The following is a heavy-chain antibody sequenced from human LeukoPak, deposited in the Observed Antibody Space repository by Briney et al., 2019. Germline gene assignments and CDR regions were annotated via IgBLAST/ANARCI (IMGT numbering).Heavy chain of an antibody. V-gene: IGHV4-59*01. CDR3: ARETYYYDSSGYYRIDAFDI. J-gene: IGHJ3*02. D-gene: IGHD3-22*01. CDR2: IYYSGST. CDR1: GVSISSYY. Sequence: SETLSLTCTVSGVSISSYYWNWIRQPPGKGLEWIGYIYYSGSTNYNPSLKSRVTISVDTSKNQFSLKLSSVTAADTAVYYCARETYYYDSSGYYRIDAFDIWGQGTMVTVSS.